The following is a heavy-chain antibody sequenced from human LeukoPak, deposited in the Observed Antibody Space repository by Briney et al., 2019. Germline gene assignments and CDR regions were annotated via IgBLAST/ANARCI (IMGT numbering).Heavy chain of an antibody. J-gene: IGHJ4*02. CDR1: GFTFSSYA. CDR3: ASPYDSSGYYYFDY. CDR2: ISYDGSNK. D-gene: IGHD3-22*01. V-gene: IGHV3-30*04. Sequence: GRSLRLSCAASGFTFSSYAMHWVRQAQGKGLEWVAVISYDGSNKYYADSVKGRFTISRDNSKNTLYLQMNSLRAEDTAVYYCASPYDSSGYYYFDYWGQGTLVTVSS.